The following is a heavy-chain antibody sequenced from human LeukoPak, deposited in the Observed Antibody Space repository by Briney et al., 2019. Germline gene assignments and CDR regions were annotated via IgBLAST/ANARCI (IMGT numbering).Heavy chain of an antibody. V-gene: IGHV3-23*01. CDR3: AKDVNWKYEQYYFDY. CDR1: GFTFSSYA. Sequence: PGGSLRLSCAASGFTFSSYAMSWVRQAPGKGLEWVSAISGSGGSTYYADSVKGRLTISRDNSKNTLYLQMNSLRAEDTAVYYCAKDVNWKYEQYYFDYWGQGTLVTVSS. D-gene: IGHD1-7*01. CDR2: ISGSGGST. J-gene: IGHJ4*02.